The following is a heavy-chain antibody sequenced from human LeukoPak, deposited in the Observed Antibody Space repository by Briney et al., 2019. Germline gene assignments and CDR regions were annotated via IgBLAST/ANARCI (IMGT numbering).Heavy chain of an antibody. CDR3: AKESLRGHSYGFDN. Sequence: GGSLRFSCAASGFTFSSYAMSWVRQAPGKGLEWVSAISGSGGSTYYADSVKGRFTISRDNSKNTLYLQMNSLRAGDTALYYCAKESLRGHSYGFDNWGQGTLVTVSS. CDR2: ISGSGGST. V-gene: IGHV3-23*01. D-gene: IGHD5-18*01. J-gene: IGHJ4*02. CDR1: GFTFSSYA.